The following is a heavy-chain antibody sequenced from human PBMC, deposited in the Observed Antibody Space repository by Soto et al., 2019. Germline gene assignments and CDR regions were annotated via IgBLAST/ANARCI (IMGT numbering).Heavy chain of an antibody. D-gene: IGHD3-16*01. V-gene: IGHV6-1*01. J-gene: IGHJ4*02. Sequence: QVQLQQSGPGLVKPSQTLSLTCAISGDSVSSKSAAWNWIRLTPSRGLEWLGRTYYRSKWYNNYSVSVKSRITINPDTSKNQFSLQLISVTPDDTAVYYCARGVGITGFDYWGQGSLVTVSS. CDR1: GDSVSSKSAA. CDR3: ARGVGITGFDY. CDR2: TYYRSKWYN.